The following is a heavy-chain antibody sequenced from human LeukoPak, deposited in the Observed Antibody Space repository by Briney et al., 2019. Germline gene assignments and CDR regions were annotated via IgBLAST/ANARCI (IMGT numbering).Heavy chain of an antibody. V-gene: IGHV1-69*13. CDR2: IIPIFGTA. CDR3: ARYSSSARAAFDI. CDR1: GGTFSSYA. D-gene: IGHD6-6*01. Sequence: SVKVSCKASGGTFSSYAISWVRQAPGQGLEWMGGIIPIFGTANYAQKFQGRVTITADESTCTAYMELSSLRSEDTAVYYCARYSSSARAAFDIWGQGTMVTVSS. J-gene: IGHJ3*02.